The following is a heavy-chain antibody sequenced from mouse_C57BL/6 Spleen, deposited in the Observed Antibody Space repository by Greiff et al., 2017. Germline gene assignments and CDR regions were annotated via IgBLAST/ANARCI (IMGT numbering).Heavy chain of an antibody. CDR2: INPYNGDP. Sequence: EVQLQQSGPELVKPGDSVKISCKASGYSFTGYFMNWVMQSHGKSLVWIGRINPYNGDPSYNQKIKGKATLPVDKSSSTAHMELRSLTSVDSAVYYCARGDYDEEGFDYWGPGTTLPVSS. CDR1: GYSFTGYF. V-gene: IGHV1-20*01. J-gene: IGHJ2*01. CDR3: ARGDYDEEGFDY. D-gene: IGHD2-4*01.